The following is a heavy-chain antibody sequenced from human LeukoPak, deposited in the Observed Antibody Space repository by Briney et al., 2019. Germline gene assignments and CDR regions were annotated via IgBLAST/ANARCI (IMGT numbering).Heavy chain of an antibody. J-gene: IGHJ4*02. Sequence: SGTLSLTCTVSGVSITTHYWSWLRQPPGKELEWIAYMTDSETTKNNPSLKSRITLSADTSKNQFSLSLSSVTEADTAVYFCATIKSGYPFGYFDFWGQGILVTVSS. CDR1: GVSITTHY. CDR2: MTDSETT. CDR3: ATIKSGYPFGYFDF. V-gene: IGHV4-59*11. D-gene: IGHD5-18*01.